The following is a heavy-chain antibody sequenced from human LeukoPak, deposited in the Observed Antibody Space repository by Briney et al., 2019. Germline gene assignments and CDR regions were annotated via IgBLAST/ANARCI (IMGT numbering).Heavy chain of an antibody. CDR1: GYTFTGYY. CDR3: ARVPVVVPAALAYFDY. D-gene: IGHD2-2*01. Sequence: ASVKVSCKASGYTFTGYYMHWVRQAPGQGLEWMGWINPNSGGTNHAQKFQGRVTMTRDTSISTAYMELSRLRSDDTAVYYCARVPVVVPAALAYFDYWGQGTLVTVSS. CDR2: INPNSGGT. J-gene: IGHJ4*02. V-gene: IGHV1-2*02.